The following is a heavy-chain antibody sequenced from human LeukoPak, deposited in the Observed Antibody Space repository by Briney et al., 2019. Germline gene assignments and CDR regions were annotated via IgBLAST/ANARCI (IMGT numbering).Heavy chain of an antibody. CDR3: AELGITMIGGV. V-gene: IGHV3-48*03. Sequence: GGSLRLSCAASGFTFSSYAMSWVRQAPGKGLEWVSYISSSGSTIYYADSVRGRFTISRDNAKNSLYLQMNSLRAEDTAVYYCAELGITMIGGVWGKGTTVTISS. D-gene: IGHD3-10*02. CDR2: ISSSGSTI. CDR1: GFTFSSYA. J-gene: IGHJ6*04.